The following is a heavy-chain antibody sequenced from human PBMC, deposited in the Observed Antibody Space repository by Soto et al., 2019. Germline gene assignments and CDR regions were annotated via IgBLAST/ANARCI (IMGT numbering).Heavy chain of an antibody. CDR2: ISGSGGST. Sequence: EVQLLESGGGLVQPGGSLRLSCAASGFTFSSYAMSWARQAPGKGLEWVSAISGSGGSTYYADSVKGRFTISRDNSKNTLYLQMNSLRAEDTAVYYCAKDLYGYGGNSAAFDIWGQGTMVTVSS. CDR1: GFTFSSYA. CDR3: AKDLYGYGGNSAAFDI. D-gene: IGHD4-17*01. J-gene: IGHJ3*02. V-gene: IGHV3-23*01.